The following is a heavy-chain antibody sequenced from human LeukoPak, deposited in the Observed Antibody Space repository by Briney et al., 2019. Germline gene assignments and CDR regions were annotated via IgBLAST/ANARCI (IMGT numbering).Heavy chain of an antibody. CDR1: GFTFSTST. CDR2: INQHGGDI. D-gene: IGHD1-26*01. Sequence: GGSLRLSCEASGFTFSTSTMHWVRQAPGKGLEWVANINQHGGDIHYVDSVKGRFTISRDNSKNTLYVQMNSLRAEDTAVYYCAKDRGWELKLFDYWGQGTLVTVSS. CDR3: AKDRGWELKLFDY. V-gene: IGHV3-7*01. J-gene: IGHJ4*02.